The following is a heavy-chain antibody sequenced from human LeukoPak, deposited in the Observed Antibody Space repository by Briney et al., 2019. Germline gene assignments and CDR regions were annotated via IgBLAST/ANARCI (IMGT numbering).Heavy chain of an antibody. CDR1: GGSFSGYY. CDR3: ARPLHCSGGSCHDY. V-gene: IGHV4-34*01. CDR2: INHSGST. J-gene: IGHJ4*02. Sequence: NPSETLSLTCAVYGGSFSGYYWSWSRQPPGRGLEWIGEINHSGSTNYNPSLKSRLTISVDTSKNQSSLKLTSVTAADTAVYYCARPLHCSGGSCHDYWGQGTLVTVSS. D-gene: IGHD2-15*01.